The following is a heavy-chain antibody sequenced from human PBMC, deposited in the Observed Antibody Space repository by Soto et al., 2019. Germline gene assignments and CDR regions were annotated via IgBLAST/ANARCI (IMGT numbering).Heavy chain of an antibody. CDR3: AREISALWGFGIDH. V-gene: IGHV3-48*03. CDR1: GFTFSSYE. D-gene: IGHD3-10*01. Sequence: GGSLRLSCAASGFTFSSYEMNWVRQAPGKGLEWVSYISGSGASEYYADSVKGRFTISRDNAMNSLHLQMNSLRAEDTAVYYCAREISALWGFGIDHWGQGTLVTVS. J-gene: IGHJ4*02. CDR2: ISGSGASE.